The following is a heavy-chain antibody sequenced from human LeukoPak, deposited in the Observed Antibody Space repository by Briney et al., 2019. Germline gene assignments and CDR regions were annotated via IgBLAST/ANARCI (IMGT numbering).Heavy chain of an antibody. J-gene: IGHJ4*02. Sequence: SETLSLTCAVYGGSFSGYYWSWIRQPPGKGLEWIGEINRSGSTNYNPSLKSRVTISVDTSKNQFSLKLSSVTAADTAVYYCARTGMFGAAAGHTIDYWGQGTLVTVSS. CDR1: GGSFSGYY. V-gene: IGHV4-34*01. D-gene: IGHD6-13*01. CDR2: INRSGST. CDR3: ARTGMFGAAAGHTIDY.